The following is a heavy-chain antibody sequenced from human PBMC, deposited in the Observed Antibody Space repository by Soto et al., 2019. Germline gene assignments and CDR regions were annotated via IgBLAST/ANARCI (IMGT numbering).Heavy chain of an antibody. CDR3: VKFRGRAYHYYYMDV. J-gene: IGHJ6*03. CDR2: GGSGGST. V-gene: IGHV3-23*01. Sequence: DVQLLESGGGSGQRGGSLRLSCAASGFTFSTYGMTWVRQAPGKGLEWVSYGGSGGSTYYADSVKGRFTISRDNSKNTLYLQMNSLRAEDTAVYYCVKFRGRAYHYYYMDVWGNGTTVTVSS. D-gene: IGHD3-16*01. CDR1: GFTFSTYG.